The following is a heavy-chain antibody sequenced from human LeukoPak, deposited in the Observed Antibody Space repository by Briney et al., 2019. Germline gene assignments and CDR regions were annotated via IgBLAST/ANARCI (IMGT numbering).Heavy chain of an antibody. CDR3: ASSLSGSYASDY. J-gene: IGHJ4*02. CDR2: IIPILGIA. V-gene: IGHV1-69*02. CDR1: GGTFSSYT. Sequence: SVKVSCKASGGTFSSYTISWVRQAPGQGLEWMGKIIPILGIANYAQKFQGRVTITADKSTSTAYMELSSLRSEDTAVYYCASSLSGSYASDYWGQGTLVTVSS. D-gene: IGHD1-26*01.